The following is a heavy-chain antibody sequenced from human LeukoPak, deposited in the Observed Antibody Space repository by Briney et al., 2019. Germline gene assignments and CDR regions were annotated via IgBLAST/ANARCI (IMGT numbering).Heavy chain of an antibody. CDR2: INSDGSRT. D-gene: IGHD3-22*01. CDR3: ASEAGDDSSGYYLYYFDY. J-gene: IGHJ4*02. Sequence: PGGSLRLSCAASGFTFSSYWMHWVRQAPGKGLGWVSNINSDGSRTTYADSVKGRFTISRDNAKNTLYLHMNRLRAQDTAIYYCASEAGDDSSGYYLYYFDYWGQGTLVTVSS. CDR1: GFTFSSYW. V-gene: IGHV3-74*01.